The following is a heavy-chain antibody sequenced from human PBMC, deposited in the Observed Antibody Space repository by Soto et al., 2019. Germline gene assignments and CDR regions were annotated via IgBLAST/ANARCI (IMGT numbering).Heavy chain of an antibody. Sequence: AGSLRLSCAASGFTFSSYSMNWVRQAPGKGLEWVSYISSSSSTIYYADSVKGRFTISRDNAKNSLYLQMNSLRDEDTAVYYCARVYLPTGTTVSWAFDIWGQGTMVTVSS. V-gene: IGHV3-48*02. CDR3: ARVYLPTGTTVSWAFDI. D-gene: IGHD1-1*01. J-gene: IGHJ3*02. CDR2: ISSSSSTI. CDR1: GFTFSSYS.